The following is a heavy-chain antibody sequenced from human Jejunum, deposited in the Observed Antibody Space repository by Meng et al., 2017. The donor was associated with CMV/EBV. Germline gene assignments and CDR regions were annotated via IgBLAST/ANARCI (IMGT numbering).Heavy chain of an antibody. V-gene: IGHV1-3*01. Sequence: QVQPVQSGAEVKKPGASVNVSCKASGYTFTSYAIHWVRQAPGQRLEWMGWINADNANTKYSQKFQGRVTFTRDTSASTAYMELSSLRSEDTAVYFCAIDPSGYYYKFWGQGTLVTVSS. CDR3: AIDPSGYYYKF. D-gene: IGHD3-22*01. J-gene: IGHJ4*02. CDR2: INADNANT. CDR1: GYTFTSYA.